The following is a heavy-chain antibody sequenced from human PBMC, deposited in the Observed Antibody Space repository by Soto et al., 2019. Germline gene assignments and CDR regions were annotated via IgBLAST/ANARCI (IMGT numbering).Heavy chain of an antibody. J-gene: IGHJ4*02. CDR1: GFTFRNYN. CDR2: ISIGGTAI. D-gene: IGHD3-3*01. V-gene: IGHV3-48*01. CDR3: AKDYDFWSGYLNY. Sequence: GGSLRLSCAASGFTFRNYNMNWVRQAPGKGLEWVSHISIGGTAIDYADSVKGRFTISRDNAENSLYLQMNSLRAEDTAVYYCAKDYDFWSGYLNYWGPGTLVTSPQ.